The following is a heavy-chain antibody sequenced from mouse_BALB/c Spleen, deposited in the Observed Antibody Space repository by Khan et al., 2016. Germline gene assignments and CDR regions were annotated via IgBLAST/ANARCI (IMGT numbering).Heavy chain of an antibody. CDR2: IYPSDIYT. Sequence: QVQLQQPGAELVRPGASVKLSCKASGYTFTSYWINWMKQRPGQGLEWIGNIYPSDIYTNYNQKFKDKATLTVDKSSSTAYMQLSSPTSEDSAIYYCTRGGSIMIRGFAYWGQGTLVTVSA. D-gene: IGHD2-4*01. J-gene: IGHJ3*01. CDR3: TRGGSIMIRGFAY. V-gene: IGHV1-69*02. CDR1: GYTFTSYW.